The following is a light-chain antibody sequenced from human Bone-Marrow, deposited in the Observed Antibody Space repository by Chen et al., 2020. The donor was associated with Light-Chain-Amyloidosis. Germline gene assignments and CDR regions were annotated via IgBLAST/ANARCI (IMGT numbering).Light chain of an antibody. CDR2: DAS. V-gene: IGKV3-11*01. CDR3: QQRSNWPT. CDR1: QSVSSY. Sequence: EIVLTQSPATLSLSPGERVTLSCRASQSVSSYLAWYQQKPGQAPRLPIYDASNRATGIPARFSGSGSGTDFTLTISSLEPEDFAVYYCQQRSNWPTFGGGTKVEIK. J-gene: IGKJ4*01.